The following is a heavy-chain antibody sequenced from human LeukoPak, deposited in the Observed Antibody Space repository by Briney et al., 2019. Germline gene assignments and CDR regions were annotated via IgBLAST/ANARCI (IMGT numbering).Heavy chain of an antibody. CDR2: INHSGST. V-gene: IGHV4-34*01. CDR1: GGSFSGYY. Sequence: SETLSLTCAVYGGSFSGYYWSWIRQPPGKGLEWIGEINHSGSTNYNPSLKSRVTISVDTSKNQFSLKLSSVTAADTAVYYCAVNFDWLLFTGQNAFDIWGQGTMVTVSS. J-gene: IGHJ3*02. CDR3: AVNFDWLLFTGQNAFDI. D-gene: IGHD3-9*01.